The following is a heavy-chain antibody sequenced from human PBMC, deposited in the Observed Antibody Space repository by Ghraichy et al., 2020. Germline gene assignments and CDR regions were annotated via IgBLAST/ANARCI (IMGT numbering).Heavy chain of an antibody. CDR1: GFTFSSYW. Sequence: GGSLRLSCAASGFTFSSYWMHWVRQAPGKGLVWVSRINSDGSSTSYADSVKGRFTISRDNAKNTLYLQMNSLRAEDTAVYYCAREGSYSYGLDYWGQGTLVTVSS. D-gene: IGHD5-18*01. V-gene: IGHV3-74*01. J-gene: IGHJ4*02. CDR2: INSDGSST. CDR3: AREGSYSYGLDY.